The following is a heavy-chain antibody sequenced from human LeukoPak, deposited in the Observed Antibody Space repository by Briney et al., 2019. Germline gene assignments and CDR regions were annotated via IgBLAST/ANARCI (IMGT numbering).Heavy chain of an antibody. J-gene: IGHJ4*02. CDR1: GYIFTGHY. D-gene: IGHD2-21*02. CDR3: ASGPAYCGGDCYFDY. CDR2: INPNRGDT. V-gene: IGHV1-2*02. Sequence: ASVKVSCEASGYIFTGHYLQCVRQAPGQGLEWMGWINPNRGDTNYAQQLQGRVTMTTDTSTSTAYMELRSLRSDDTAVYYCASGPAYCGGDCYFDYWGQGTLVTVSS.